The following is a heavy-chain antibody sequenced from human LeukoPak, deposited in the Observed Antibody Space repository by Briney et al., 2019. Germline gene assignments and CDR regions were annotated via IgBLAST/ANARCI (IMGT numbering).Heavy chain of an antibody. CDR3: ARGPYCGDDCYFDS. CDR1: GGSISDNF. J-gene: IGHJ4*02. CDR2: IYSSGST. V-gene: IGHV4-4*07. D-gene: IGHD2-21*01. Sequence: SETLSLTCTVSGGSISDNFWSWIRQPAGKGLEWIGRIYSSGSTLYNPSLKSRVTMSVDTSKNHFSLGLTSVTAADTAVYFCARGPYCGDDCYFDSWGRGTLFTVSS.